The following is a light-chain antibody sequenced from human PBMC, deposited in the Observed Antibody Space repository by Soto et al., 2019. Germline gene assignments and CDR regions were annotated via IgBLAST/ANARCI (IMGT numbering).Light chain of an antibody. J-gene: IGKJ4*01. CDR2: WAS. CDR1: GSVLYSSNNKNY. Sequence: DIVMTHSPDSLAVSLGETATVSGKSRGSVLYSSNNKNYLGWYQQKPAPPPNXXXYWASTRESGVSDRFSGSGSGTDSPPTINSLKDEDVAVYYCQQYYSTTLTFGGGTQVDIK. V-gene: IGKV4-1*01. CDR3: QQYYSTTLT.